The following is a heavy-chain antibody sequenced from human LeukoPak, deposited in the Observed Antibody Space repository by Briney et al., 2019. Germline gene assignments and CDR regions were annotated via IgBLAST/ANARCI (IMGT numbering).Heavy chain of an antibody. D-gene: IGHD6-13*01. Sequence: SETLSLTCAVYGGSFSGYYWSWIRQPPGEGLEWIGEINHSGSTNYNPSLKSRVTISVDTSKNQFSLKLSSVTAADTAVYYCARGSCGGNSSSRFGNSFDPWGQGTLVTVSS. CDR3: ARGSCGGNSSSRFGNSFDP. V-gene: IGHV4-34*01. J-gene: IGHJ5*02. CDR1: GGSFSGYY. CDR2: INHSGST.